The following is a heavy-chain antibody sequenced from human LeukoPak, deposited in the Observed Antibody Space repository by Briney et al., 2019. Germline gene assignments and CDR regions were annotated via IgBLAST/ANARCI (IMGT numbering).Heavy chain of an antibody. CDR2: ISSSSSTI. Sequence: PGGSLRLSCAASGFTFSSYSMNWVRQAPGKGLEWVSYISSSSSTIYYADSVKGRFTISRDNAKNSLYLQMNSLRAEDTAVYYCAGANYYGMDVWGQGTTVTVSS. CDR1: GFTFSSYS. J-gene: IGHJ6*02. V-gene: IGHV3-48*04. CDR3: AGANYYGMDV.